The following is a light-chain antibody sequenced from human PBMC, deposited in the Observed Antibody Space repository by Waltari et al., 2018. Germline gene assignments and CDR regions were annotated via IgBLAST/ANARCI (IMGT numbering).Light chain of an antibody. CDR1: SSDVGGYNY. CDR3: SSYTSSSTLVV. J-gene: IGLJ2*01. CDR2: DVS. Sequence: QSALTQPASVSGSPGQSITISCTGTSSDVGGYNYVSWYQQHPGKAPKLMIYDVSNLPSGVANVFSGAKSGNTASLTISGLQAEDEADYYCSSYTSSSTLVVFGGGTKLTVL. V-gene: IGLV2-14*01.